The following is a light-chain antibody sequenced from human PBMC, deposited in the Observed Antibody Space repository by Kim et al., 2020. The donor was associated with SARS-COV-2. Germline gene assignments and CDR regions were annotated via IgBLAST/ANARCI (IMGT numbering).Light chain of an antibody. CDR3: QQYTGSPT. CDR1: QVVGSNY. J-gene: IGKJ1*01. V-gene: IGKV3D-20*01. CDR2: AAD. Sequence: LTQGGSATPCSGDRQVVGSNYLMWHQKTAHVAPRLLMCAADRRAAVIPDRFSGGWAGKDFPITISRQEHEDFAVYYCQQYTGSPTFGQGTKVDIK.